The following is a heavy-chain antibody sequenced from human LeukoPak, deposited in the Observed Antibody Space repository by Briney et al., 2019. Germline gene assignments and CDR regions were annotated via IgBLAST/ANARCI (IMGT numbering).Heavy chain of an antibody. D-gene: IGHD1-26*01. CDR1: GFTFSSYG. Sequence: GGSLRLSCAASGFTFSSYGMHWVRQAPGKGLEWVAVISYDGSNKYYADSVKGRFTISRDNSKNTLYLQMNSLRAEDTAVYYCAKGIVGATKGVDYYYGMDVWGQGTTVTVSS. J-gene: IGHJ6*02. CDR2: ISYDGSNK. V-gene: IGHV3-30*18. CDR3: AKGIVGATKGVDYYYGMDV.